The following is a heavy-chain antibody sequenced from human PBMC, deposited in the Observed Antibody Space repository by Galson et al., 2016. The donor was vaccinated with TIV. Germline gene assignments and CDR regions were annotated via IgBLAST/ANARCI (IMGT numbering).Heavy chain of an antibody. CDR1: GYSFLSYG. V-gene: IGHV1-18*04. Sequence: SVKVSCKASGYSFLSYGMTWVRQAPGRGLEWLGWISAYNGDIKSARKFQGRVTMTTDTSTNTAYMELRSRGSDDTAVYYCTTELYCSSISCYYYYGLDVWGHGTTVTVSS. CDR2: ISAYNGDI. CDR3: TTELYCSSISCYYYYGLDV. D-gene: IGHD2-2*01. J-gene: IGHJ6*02.